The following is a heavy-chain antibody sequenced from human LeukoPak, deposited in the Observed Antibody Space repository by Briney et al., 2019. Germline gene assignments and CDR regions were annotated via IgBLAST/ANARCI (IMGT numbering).Heavy chain of an antibody. CDR1: GGSISSYY. Sequence: SETLSLTCTVSGGSISSYYWSWLRQPPGEGLEGIGYIYYSGSTNYNPSLKSRVTISVDTSKNQFSLKLSSVTAADTAVYYCARGDRGYYGSGSYYNYWGQGTLVTVSS. V-gene: IGHV4-59*08. J-gene: IGHJ4*02. D-gene: IGHD3-10*01. CDR2: IYYSGST. CDR3: ARGDRGYYGSGSYYNY.